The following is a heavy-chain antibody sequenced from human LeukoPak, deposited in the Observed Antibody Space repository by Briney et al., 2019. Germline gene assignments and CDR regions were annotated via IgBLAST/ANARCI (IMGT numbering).Heavy chain of an antibody. J-gene: IGHJ5*02. Sequence: GGSLRLSCAASGFTFSSYGMHWVRQAPGKGLEWVAFIRYDGSNKYYADSVKGRFTISRDNSKNTLYLQMNSLRAEDTAVYYCARRTRIAARHRSFDPWGQGTLVTVSS. CDR1: GFTFSSYG. V-gene: IGHV3-30*02. CDR3: ARRTRIAARHRSFDP. CDR2: IRYDGSNK. D-gene: IGHD6-6*01.